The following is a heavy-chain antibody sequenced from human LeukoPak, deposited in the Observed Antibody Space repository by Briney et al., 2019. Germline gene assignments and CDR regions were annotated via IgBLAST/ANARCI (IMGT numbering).Heavy chain of an antibody. Sequence: GGSLRLSCAASGFTLSNYAMSWVRQAPGKGLEWVSAISGSGGSTYYADSVKGRFTISRDNSKNTLYLQMNSLRAEDTAVYYCAKDMRFDWTPYYFDYWGQGTLVTVSS. D-gene: IGHD3-9*01. J-gene: IGHJ4*02. CDR1: GFTLSNYA. V-gene: IGHV3-23*01. CDR3: AKDMRFDWTPYYFDY. CDR2: ISGSGGST.